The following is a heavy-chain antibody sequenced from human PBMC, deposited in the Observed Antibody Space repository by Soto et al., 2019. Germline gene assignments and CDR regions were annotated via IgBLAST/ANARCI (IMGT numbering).Heavy chain of an antibody. CDR1: GFSLSTSGVG. V-gene: IGHV2-5*02. CDR2: IYWDDDK. J-gene: IGHJ4*02. Sequence: QITLKESGPTLVKPTQTLTLTCTFSGFSLSTSGVGVGWIRQPPGKALEWLALIYWDDDKRYSPSLKSRLTITKDTSKNQVVLKMTNMDPVDTATYYCAHVPSMIVVVIEYYFDYWGQGTLVTVSS. CDR3: AHVPSMIVVVIEYYFDY. D-gene: IGHD3-22*01.